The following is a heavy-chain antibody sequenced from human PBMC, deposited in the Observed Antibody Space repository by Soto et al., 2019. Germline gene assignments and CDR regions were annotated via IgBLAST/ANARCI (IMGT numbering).Heavy chain of an antibody. CDR1: GYTFTSYG. Sequence: ASVKVSCKASGYTFTSYGISWVRQAPGQRLEWMGWINAGNGNTKYSQKFQGRVTITRDTSASTAYMELSSLRSEDTAVYYCARAYYYDSSGYYPTLGYWGQGTLVTVSS. CDR2: INAGNGNT. CDR3: ARAYYYDSSGYYPTLGY. J-gene: IGHJ4*02. V-gene: IGHV1-3*01. D-gene: IGHD3-22*01.